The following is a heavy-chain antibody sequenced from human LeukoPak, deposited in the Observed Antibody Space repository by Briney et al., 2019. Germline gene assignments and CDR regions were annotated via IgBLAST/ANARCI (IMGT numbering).Heavy chain of an antibody. CDR2: ISAYNGNT. CDR1: GYTFTSYG. V-gene: IGHV1-18*01. CDR3: ARSGTSWFYYYYYMDV. D-gene: IGHD2-2*01. Sequence: ASVKVSCKASGYTFTSYGISWVRQAPGQGLEWMGWISAYNGNTNYAQKLQGRVTMTTDTSTSTAYMELSSLRSEDTAVYYCARSGTSWFYYYYYMDVWGKGTTVTISS. J-gene: IGHJ6*03.